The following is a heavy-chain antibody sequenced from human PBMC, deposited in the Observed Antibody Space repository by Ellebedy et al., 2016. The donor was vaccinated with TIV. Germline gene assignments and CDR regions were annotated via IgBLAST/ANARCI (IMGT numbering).Heavy chain of an antibody. Sequence: AASVKVSCKASGYTFTGYYMHWVRQAPGQGLEWMGGIIPIFGTANYAQKFQGRVTITADESTSTAYMELSSLRSEDTAVYYCARARDIVVVVDYYGMDVWGQGTTVTVSS. CDR3: ARARDIVVVVDYYGMDV. V-gene: IGHV1-69*13. D-gene: IGHD2-15*01. CDR2: IIPIFGTA. CDR1: GYTFTGYY. J-gene: IGHJ6*02.